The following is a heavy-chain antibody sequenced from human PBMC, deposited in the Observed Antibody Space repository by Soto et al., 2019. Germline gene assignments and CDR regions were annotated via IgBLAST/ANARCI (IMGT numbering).Heavy chain of an antibody. V-gene: IGHV1-46*01. CDR1: GYTFADYS. D-gene: IGHD3-16*02. Sequence: QVQLVQSVAEVKSPGTSVKVSCQTSGYTFADYSIHWVRQAPGQGLEYMGKVDPATGASDSTQKIQGRVSLNSDASTATVYMELNNLRSEDTAIYYCTRLSRVTFIVNWGQGTLVTVSS. CDR2: VDPATGAS. J-gene: IGHJ1*01. CDR3: TRLSRVTFIVN.